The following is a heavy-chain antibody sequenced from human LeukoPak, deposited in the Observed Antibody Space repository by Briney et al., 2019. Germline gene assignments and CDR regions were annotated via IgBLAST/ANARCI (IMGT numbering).Heavy chain of an antibody. CDR3: ATPSATGAFHI. CDR2: INPNSGGT. CDR1: GYTFTGYY. Sequence: ASVKVSCKASGYTFTGYYMHWVRQAPGQGLEWMGWINPNSGGTNYAQKFQGRVTMTRDTSISTAYMELSSLRPEDTAVYYCATPSATGAFHIWGQGTMVTVSA. J-gene: IGHJ3*02. D-gene: IGHD3-9*01. V-gene: IGHV1-2*02.